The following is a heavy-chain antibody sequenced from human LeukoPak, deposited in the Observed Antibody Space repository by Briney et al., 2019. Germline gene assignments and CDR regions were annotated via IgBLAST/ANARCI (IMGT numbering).Heavy chain of an antibody. D-gene: IGHD3-10*01. J-gene: IGHJ4*02. Sequence: ASVKVSCKASGYTFTGYYMHWVRQAPGQGLEWMGWINPNSGGTNYAQKFQGRVTMTRDTSISTAYMELSRLRSDDTAVHYCARSMVRGVIIGMDWGQGTLVTVSS. CDR3: ARSMVRGVIIGMD. CDR2: INPNSGGT. CDR1: GYTFTGYY. V-gene: IGHV1-2*02.